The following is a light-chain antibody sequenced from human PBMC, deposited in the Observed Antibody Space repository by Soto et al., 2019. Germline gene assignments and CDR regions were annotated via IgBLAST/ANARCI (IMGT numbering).Light chain of an antibody. CDR3: QQRDSWPLT. J-gene: IGKJ4*01. V-gene: IGKV3-11*01. Sequence: EIVLTQSPATLSLSPGERATLSCRASQSVRSDLAWYQQKPGQPPRLLIYDVSDRATGVPARFSGSGSGADFTLPIYSLEPEDSAVYYCQQRDSWPLTFGRGTKVEIK. CDR2: DVS. CDR1: QSVRSD.